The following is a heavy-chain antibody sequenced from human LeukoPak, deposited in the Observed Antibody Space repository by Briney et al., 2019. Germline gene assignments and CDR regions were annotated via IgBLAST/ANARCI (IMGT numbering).Heavy chain of an antibody. CDR1: GYTLTELS. Sequence: ASVKVSCKVSGYTLTELSMHWVRQAPGKGLEWMGGFDPEDGETIYAQKFQGRVTMTEDTSTDTAYMELSSLRSEDTAVYYCATDPFHIAAAGNWSDYWGQGTLVTVSS. J-gene: IGHJ4*02. CDR3: ATDPFHIAAAGNWSDY. D-gene: IGHD6-13*01. CDR2: FDPEDGET. V-gene: IGHV1-24*01.